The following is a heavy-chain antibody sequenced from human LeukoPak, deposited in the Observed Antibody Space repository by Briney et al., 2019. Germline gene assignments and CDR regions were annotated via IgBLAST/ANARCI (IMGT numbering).Heavy chain of an antibody. CDR2: ISGSGGST. D-gene: IGHD3-3*01. J-gene: IGHJ4*02. CDR1: GFTFSSYA. CDR3: ARDLGPQYDFDDY. V-gene: IGHV3-23*01. Sequence: GGSLRLSCAASGFTFSSYAMSWVRQAPGKGLEWVSAISGSGGSTYYADSVKGRFTISRDNSKNTLYLQMNSLRAEDTAVYYCARDLGPQYDFDDYWGQGTLVTVSS.